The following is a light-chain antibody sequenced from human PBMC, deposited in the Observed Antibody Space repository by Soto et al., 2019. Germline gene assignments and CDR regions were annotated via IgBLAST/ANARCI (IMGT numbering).Light chain of an antibody. CDR1: SSDVGGYNY. CDR2: DVT. J-gene: IGLJ1*01. Sequence: QSVLTQPASVSGSPGQSITISCTGTSSDVGGYNYVSWYQHHPGKAPKLMIYDVTNRPSGVSNRFSGSKSGNTASLTISGLQAENESDYFCSSYTSSSTLVFGTGNKVTVL. CDR3: SSYTSSSTLV. V-gene: IGLV2-14*03.